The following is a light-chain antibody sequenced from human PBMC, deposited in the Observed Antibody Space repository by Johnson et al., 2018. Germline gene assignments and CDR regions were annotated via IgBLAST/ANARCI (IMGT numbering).Light chain of an antibody. CDR1: SSNIGNNY. CDR2: ENN. Sequence: QSVLTQPPSVSAAPGQKVTISCSGSSSNIGNNYVSWYQQLPGTAPKLLIYENNKRPSGIPDRFSGSKSGTSATLGITGLKTGDEAYYYCGTWDSSLSAGNVFGTGTKVTVL. CDR3: GTWDSSLSAGNV. J-gene: IGLJ1*01. V-gene: IGLV1-51*02.